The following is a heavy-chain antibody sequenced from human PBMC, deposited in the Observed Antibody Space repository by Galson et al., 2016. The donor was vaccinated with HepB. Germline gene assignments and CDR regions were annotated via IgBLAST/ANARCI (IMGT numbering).Heavy chain of an antibody. V-gene: IGHV1-18*01. Sequence: SVKVSCKASGYTLTRYGISWVRQAPGQGLEWMGWISAYKGDTNYAQSLQGRVTVTTDTSTSTAYMELRSLRSDDTAVYYCARDGLRFLEWLRDGMDVWGQGTTVTVSS. CDR2: ISAYKGDT. D-gene: IGHD3-3*01. CDR3: ARDGLRFLEWLRDGMDV. J-gene: IGHJ6*02. CDR1: GYTLTRYG.